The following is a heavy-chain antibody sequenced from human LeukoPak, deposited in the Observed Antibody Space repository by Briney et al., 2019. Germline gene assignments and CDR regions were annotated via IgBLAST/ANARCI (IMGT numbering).Heavy chain of an antibody. V-gene: IGHV4-39*01. Sequence: SETLSLTCTVSGGSISSSSYCWGWIRQPPGKGLEWIGSIYYSGSTYYNPSLKSRVTISVDTSKNQFSLKLSSVTAADTAVYYCARVRRQLPGHYWGQGTLVTVSS. CDR3: ARVRRQLPGHY. CDR2: IYYSGST. D-gene: IGHD2-2*01. CDR1: GGSISSSSYC. J-gene: IGHJ4*02.